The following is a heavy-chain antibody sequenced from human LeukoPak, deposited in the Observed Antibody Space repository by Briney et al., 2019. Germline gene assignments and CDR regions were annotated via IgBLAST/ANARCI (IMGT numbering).Heavy chain of an antibody. J-gene: IGHJ3*02. CDR1: GFIFSNYA. CDR3: ARGGMDTTTWYAGHQPAALDI. Sequence: PGGSLRLSCAASGFIFSNYAMHWVRQAPGKGLEWVAFISFDAKNKYYADSVKGRFTISRDNSKNTLFLQIHSLTAEDTAIYYCARGGMDTTTWYAGHQPAALDIWGQGTMVTVSS. D-gene: IGHD5-18*01. CDR2: ISFDAKNK. V-gene: IGHV3-30*04.